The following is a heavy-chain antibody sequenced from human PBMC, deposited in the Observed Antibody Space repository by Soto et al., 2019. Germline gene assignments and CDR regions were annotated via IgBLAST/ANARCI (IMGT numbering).Heavy chain of an antibody. CDR2: IYDGGGT. CDR1: GGSISTVDYW. D-gene: IGHD7-27*01. V-gene: IGHV4-30-4*01. CDR3: ARGPSGDKVDS. J-gene: IGHJ4*02. Sequence: QVQLQESGPGLVKPSQTLSLTCTVSGGSISTVDYWWSWIRQSPDMGLEWIGHIYDGGGTYNNPSLESRVTISVGTSKSQLSLPLSSVSAADTAVYYCARGPSGDKVDSWGQGTLVTVSS.